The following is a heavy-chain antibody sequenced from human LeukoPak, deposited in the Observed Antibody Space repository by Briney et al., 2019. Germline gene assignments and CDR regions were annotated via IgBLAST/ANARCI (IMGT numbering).Heavy chain of an antibody. V-gene: IGHV4-59*01. J-gene: IGHJ4*02. CDR2: IYYSGST. D-gene: IGHD3-10*01. CDR1: GGSISSYY. Sequence: PSETLSLTCTVSGGSISSYYWSWIRQPPGKGLEWIGYIYYSGSTNYNPSLKSRVTISVDTSKNQFSLKLSSVTAADTAVYYCARVQRVKFPLKYYFDYWGQGTLVIVSS. CDR3: ARVQRVKFPLKYYFDY.